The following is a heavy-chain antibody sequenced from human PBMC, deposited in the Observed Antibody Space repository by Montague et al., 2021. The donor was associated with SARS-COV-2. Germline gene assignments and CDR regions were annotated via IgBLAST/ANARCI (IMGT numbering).Heavy chain of an antibody. CDR2: IYSSGST. CDR1: GGSISRHY. Sequence: SETLSLTYSVSGGSISRHYWSWIRQPPGKGLEWIGYIYSSGSTNYNPSLQSRLTMSVDTSKNQFSLKLSSVTAADTAVYYCARVLRSCTNGVCRTYYYYGMDVWGQGTTVTVSS. CDR3: ARVLRSCTNGVCRTYYYYGMDV. J-gene: IGHJ6*02. D-gene: IGHD2-8*01. V-gene: IGHV4-59*11.